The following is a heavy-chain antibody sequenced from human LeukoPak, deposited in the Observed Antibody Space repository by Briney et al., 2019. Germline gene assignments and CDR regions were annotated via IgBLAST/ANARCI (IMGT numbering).Heavy chain of an antibody. CDR2: ISSSGSTI. D-gene: IGHD3-22*01. J-gene: IGHJ4*02. V-gene: IGHV3-48*03. Sequence: GGSLRLSCAASGFTFSRYEMNWVRQAPGKGLEWVSYISSSGSTIYYADPVKGRFTISRDNAKNSLYLQMNSLRAEDTAVYYCAKDSGDTMIVVENYFDYWGQGTLVTVSS. CDR3: AKDSGDTMIVVENYFDY. CDR1: GFTFSRYE.